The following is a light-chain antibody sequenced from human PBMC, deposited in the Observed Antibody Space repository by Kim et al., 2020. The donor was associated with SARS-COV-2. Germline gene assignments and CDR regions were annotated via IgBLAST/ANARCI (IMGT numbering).Light chain of an antibody. CDR1: QGVSSN. CDR2: GAS. CDR3: QQYNNWPPVT. Sequence: EIVMMQSPATLSVSPGDRATLSCRASQGVSSNLAWFQQKPGQAPRLLIYGASTRATGIPARFSGTGSGTEFTLTISSLQSEDFAVYYCQQYNNWPPVTFGQGTRLEIK. J-gene: IGKJ5*01. V-gene: IGKV3-15*01.